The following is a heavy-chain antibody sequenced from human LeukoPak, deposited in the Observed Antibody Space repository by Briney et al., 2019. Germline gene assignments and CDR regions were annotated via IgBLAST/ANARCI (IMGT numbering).Heavy chain of an antibody. V-gene: IGHV4-59*08. CDR1: GGSLSSYY. Sequence: SETLSLTCTVSGGSLSSYYWSWIRQPPGKGLEGIGYIYYSGSTDYNPSLKSRVTISVDTSKNQFSLKLSSVTAADTAVYYCARWRYNWNALGAFDIWGQGTMVTVSS. CDR3: ARWRYNWNALGAFDI. CDR2: IYYSGST. D-gene: IGHD1-20*01. J-gene: IGHJ3*02.